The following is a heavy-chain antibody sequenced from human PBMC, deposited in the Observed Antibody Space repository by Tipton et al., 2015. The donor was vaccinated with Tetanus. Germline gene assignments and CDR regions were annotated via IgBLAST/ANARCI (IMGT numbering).Heavy chain of an antibody. CDR3: VRGRGLGAYSYGFEY. J-gene: IGHJ4*02. Sequence: TLSLTCTVSGAPINRGGYLWTWVRQYPGRGLEWIGSIYYSGSTFYHPSLQSRVTISVDTSKNQFSLRLTSVTAADTAVYYCVRGRGLGAYSYGFEYWGQGALVTVSS. CDR1: GAPINRGGYL. D-gene: IGHD5-18*01. V-gene: IGHV4-30-4*08. CDR2: IYYSGST.